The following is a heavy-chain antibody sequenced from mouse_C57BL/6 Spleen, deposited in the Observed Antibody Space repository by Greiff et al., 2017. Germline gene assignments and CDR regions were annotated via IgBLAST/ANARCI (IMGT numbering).Heavy chain of an antibody. V-gene: IGHV1-26*01. CDR2: INPNNGGT. Sequence: VQLQQSGPELVKPGASVKISCKASGYTFTDYYMNWVKQSHGKSLEWIGDINPNNGGTSYNQKFKGKATLTVDKSSSTAYMELRSLTSEDSAVYYWARRRELLDYGDYGGQGTTLTVSS. D-gene: IGHD1-1*01. CDR3: ARRRELLDYGDY. J-gene: IGHJ2*01. CDR1: GYTFTDYY.